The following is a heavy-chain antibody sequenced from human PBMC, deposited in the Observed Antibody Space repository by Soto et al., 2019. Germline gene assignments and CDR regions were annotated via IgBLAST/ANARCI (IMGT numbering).Heavy chain of an antibody. CDR3: ATIIIPGTRHTDLDP. V-gene: IGHV4-39*01. CDR2: VYYVGSP. J-gene: IGHJ5*02. Sequence: SETLSLTCSVSGGSIGSVDTYGASSRQAPGKGLEWIGSVYYVGSPFYNPSLTSRVTMSIGTTKTQFSLNLTSGTATDTAVYYCATIIIPGTRHTDLDPRGQGISVTVYS. CDR1: GGSIGSVDTY.